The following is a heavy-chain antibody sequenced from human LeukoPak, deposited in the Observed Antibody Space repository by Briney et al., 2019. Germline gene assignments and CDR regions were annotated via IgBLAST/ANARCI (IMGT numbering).Heavy chain of an antibody. J-gene: IGHJ4*02. CDR3: ARGKAAAGYFDY. CDR1: GGSISSSSYY. CDR2: IYYSGST. D-gene: IGHD6-13*01. V-gene: IGHV4-39*07. Sequence: PSETLSLTCTVSGGSISSSSYYWGWIRQPPGKGLEWIGSIYYSGSTYYDPSLKSRVTISVDTSKNQFSLKLSSVTAADTAVYYCARGKAAAGYFDYWGQGTLVTVSS.